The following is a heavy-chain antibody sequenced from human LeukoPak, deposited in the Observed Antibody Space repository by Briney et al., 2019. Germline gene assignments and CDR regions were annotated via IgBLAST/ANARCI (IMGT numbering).Heavy chain of an antibody. CDR2: MSPYGGNT. CDR3: ARGGSFGLKANLDS. CDR1: GYAFTTCD. Sequence: ASVKVCCKASGYAFTTCDINWVRPATGQGLVWMRWMSPYGGNTRYAQKFQARITMTRNTSASTAYMELSSLTSEDTAVYYCARGGSFGLKANLDSWGQGTLVTVSS. V-gene: IGHV1-8*01. J-gene: IGHJ4*02. D-gene: IGHD3/OR15-3a*01.